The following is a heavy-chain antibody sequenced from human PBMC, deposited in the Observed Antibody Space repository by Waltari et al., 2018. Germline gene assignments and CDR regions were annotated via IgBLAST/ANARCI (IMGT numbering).Heavy chain of an antibody. CDR3: VTGPRDKWVGRYSGEFFHH. CDR2: NNPAEST. CDR1: GVSLSDYY. Sequence: QVQLQQWGAGLLRPSETLSLTCAVYGVSLSDYYWTWIRPPLGKGLEWIGENNPAESTYYNPSLEGRVSIVLDKSKNQFSLHLLSVTAADTALYYCVTGPRDKWVGRYSGEFFHHWGPGTLVTVSS. J-gene: IGHJ1*01. V-gene: IGHV4-34*02. D-gene: IGHD6-19*01.